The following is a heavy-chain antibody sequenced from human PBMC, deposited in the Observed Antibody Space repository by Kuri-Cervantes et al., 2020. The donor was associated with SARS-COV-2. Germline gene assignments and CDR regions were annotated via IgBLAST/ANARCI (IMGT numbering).Heavy chain of an antibody. Sequence: SVKVSCKASGGTFSSYAISWVRQAPGQGLEWMGRIIPIFGTANYAQKFQGRVTITADESTSTAYMELGSLKSDDTAVYYCAVGGEYQMLGPYLNYWGQGTLVTVSS. CDR1: GGTFSSYA. D-gene: IGHD3-16*01. J-gene: IGHJ4*02. CDR3: AVGGEYQMLGPYLNY. CDR2: IIPIFGTA. V-gene: IGHV1-69*13.